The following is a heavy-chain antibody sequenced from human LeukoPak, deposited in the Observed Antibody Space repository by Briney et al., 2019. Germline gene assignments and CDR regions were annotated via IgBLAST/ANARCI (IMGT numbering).Heavy chain of an antibody. Sequence: SETLSLTCTVSGGYISSSSYYWSWIRQPPGKGLEWIGYIYYSGSTNYNPSLKSRVTISVDTSKNQFSLKLSSVTAADTAVYYCARAGGFAGYMDVWGKGTTVTISS. J-gene: IGHJ6*03. CDR2: IYYSGST. CDR1: GGYISSSSYY. D-gene: IGHD3-16*01. V-gene: IGHV4-61*01. CDR3: ARAGGFAGYMDV.